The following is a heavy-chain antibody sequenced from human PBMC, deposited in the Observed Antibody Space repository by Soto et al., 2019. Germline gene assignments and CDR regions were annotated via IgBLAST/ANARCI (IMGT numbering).Heavy chain of an antibody. J-gene: IGHJ3*01. Sequence: QVQLVQSGAEVKKPGASVRVSCKVSGYILIESSMHWVRQAPGKGLEWMGGFDPEDGERIYAQNFKGRVTMTEDTSTDTAYMELSSLRSEDTAVYYCGTNAQFLNPTHDALAFWGQGTLVIVSS. CDR1: GYILIESS. CDR3: GTNAQFLNPTHDALAF. V-gene: IGHV1-24*01. CDR2: FDPEDGER. D-gene: IGHD1-1*01.